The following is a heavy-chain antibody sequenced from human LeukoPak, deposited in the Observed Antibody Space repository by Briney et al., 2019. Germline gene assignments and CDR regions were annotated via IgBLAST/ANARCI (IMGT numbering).Heavy chain of an antibody. V-gene: IGHV5-51*01. Sequence: GESLKISCKGSGYSFTSYWIGWVRQMPGKGLEWMGIIYPGDSDTRYSPSFQGQVTISADKSVSTAYLQWSSLKASDTAMYYCARPYYYDSSGPGAFDIWGQGTMVTVSS. J-gene: IGHJ3*02. CDR3: ARPYYYDSSGPGAFDI. D-gene: IGHD3-22*01. CDR2: IYPGDSDT. CDR1: GYSFTSYW.